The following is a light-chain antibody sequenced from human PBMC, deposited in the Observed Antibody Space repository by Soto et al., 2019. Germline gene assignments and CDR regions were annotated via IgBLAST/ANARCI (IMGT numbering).Light chain of an antibody. V-gene: IGKV3-15*01. CDR2: GAS. CDR1: QTVSSN. CDR3: QQYNNWWT. J-gene: IGKJ1*01. Sequence: EIGMTQSPATLSVSPGERATLSCRASQTVSSNLAWYQQKPGQAPRLLIYGASTRATGVPARFSGSGSGTEFTLTISSLQSEDFAVYYCQQYNNWWTFGRGTKVDI.